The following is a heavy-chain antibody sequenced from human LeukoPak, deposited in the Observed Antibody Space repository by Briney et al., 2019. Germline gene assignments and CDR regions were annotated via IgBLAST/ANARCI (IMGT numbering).Heavy chain of an antibody. V-gene: IGHV3-74*01. CDR3: ARAGFTFSDYFGSFFDY. CDR1: RFTFSTYW. Sequence: GGSLRLSCAASRFTFSTYWMHWVRQAPGKGLVWVSRINSDGSSTGYADSVKGRFTISRDNAKNTLYLQMNSLRAEDTAVYYCARAGFTFSDYFGSFFDYWGQGTLVTVSS. J-gene: IGHJ4*02. D-gene: IGHD3-10*01. CDR2: INSDGSST.